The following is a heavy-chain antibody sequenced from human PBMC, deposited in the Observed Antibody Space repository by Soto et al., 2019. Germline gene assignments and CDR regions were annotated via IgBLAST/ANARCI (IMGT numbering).Heavy chain of an antibody. D-gene: IGHD2-15*01. CDR2: IDPSDSYT. J-gene: IGHJ6*02. CDR1: GYSFTSYW. V-gene: IGHV5-10-1*01. CDR3: ARLNGCSGGSCYSSGWGNSYYYYYGMDV. Sequence: GESLKIYCKGSGYSFTSYWISWVRQMPGKGLEWMGRIDPSDSYTNYSPSFQGHVTISAAKSISTAYLQWSSLKASDTAMYYCARLNGCSGGSCYSSGWGNSYYYYYGMDVWGQGTTVTVSS.